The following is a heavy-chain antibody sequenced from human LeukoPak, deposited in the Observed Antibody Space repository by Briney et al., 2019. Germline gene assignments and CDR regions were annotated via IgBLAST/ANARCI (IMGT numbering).Heavy chain of an antibody. CDR2: IKQDGSEK. V-gene: IGHV3-7*01. CDR3: ARAYGSGNYLYYYYYMDV. Sequence: GGSLRLSCAASGFTFRTYWMSWVRQAPGKGLEWVANIKQDGSEKYYVDSVKGRFTISRDNAKNSLYLQMNSLRAEDTAMYYCARAYGSGNYLYYYYYMDVWGKGTTVTISS. D-gene: IGHD3-10*01. CDR1: GFTFRTYW. J-gene: IGHJ6*03.